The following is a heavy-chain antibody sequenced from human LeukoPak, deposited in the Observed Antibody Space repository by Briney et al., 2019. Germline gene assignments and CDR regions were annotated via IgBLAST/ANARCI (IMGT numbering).Heavy chain of an antibody. V-gene: IGHV1-18*01. Sequence: ASVTVSFTASGYTFTSYGISWARQAPGQGLEWMGWISAYNGNTNYAQKLQGRVTMTTDTSTSTAYMELRSLRSDDTAVYYCARLVGGYSYGLDYWGQGTLVTVSS. CDR2: ISAYNGNT. CDR1: GYTFTSYG. J-gene: IGHJ4*02. CDR3: ARLVGGYSYGLDY. D-gene: IGHD5-18*01.